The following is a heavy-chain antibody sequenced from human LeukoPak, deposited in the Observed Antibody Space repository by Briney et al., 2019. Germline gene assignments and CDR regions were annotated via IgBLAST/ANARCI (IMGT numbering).Heavy chain of an antibody. Sequence: PGGSLRLSCAASQFTLSNYWMHWVRQTPGKWLVWVSFINSDASTTAYADSVKGRFTISRDNAKNTLYLQMNSLRVEDTAVYYCARDMNVDTAMDIWGQGTLVTVSS. D-gene: IGHD5-18*01. CDR2: INSDASTT. V-gene: IGHV3-74*01. CDR3: ARDMNVDTAMDI. CDR1: QFTLSNYW. J-gene: IGHJ3*02.